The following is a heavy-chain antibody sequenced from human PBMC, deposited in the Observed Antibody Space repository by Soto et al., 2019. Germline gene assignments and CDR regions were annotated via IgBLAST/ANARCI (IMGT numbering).Heavy chain of an antibody. CDR1: GGSISSSY. CDR2: IYDSGST. J-gene: IGHJ6*02. CDR3: AGQYSFGSYGMDV. D-gene: IGHD5-18*01. V-gene: IGHV4-59*08. Sequence: SETLSLTCTVSGGSISSSYWSWIRQPPGKGLEWIGYIYDSGSTYYNPSLKSRVTISVDTSKNQFSLKLSSVTAADTAVYYCAGQYSFGSYGMDVWGQGTTVTVSS.